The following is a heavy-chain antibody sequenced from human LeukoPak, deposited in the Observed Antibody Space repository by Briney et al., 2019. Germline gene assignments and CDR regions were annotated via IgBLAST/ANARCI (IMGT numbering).Heavy chain of an antibody. CDR1: GGTFCIYA. Sequence: SVKVSCKASGGTFCIYAVSWVRPAPRERLEWMGGIIPIFGTANYAQKFQGRVTITADEFPSTRYMGLSSPRSVGTALFFFHLGEVTAAAVDTDMFEYFDYWGQGTLVTVSS. CDR2: IIPIFGTA. J-gene: IGHJ4*02. D-gene: IGHD2-2*01. CDR3: HLGEVTAAAVDTDMFEYFDY. V-gene: IGHV1-69*13.